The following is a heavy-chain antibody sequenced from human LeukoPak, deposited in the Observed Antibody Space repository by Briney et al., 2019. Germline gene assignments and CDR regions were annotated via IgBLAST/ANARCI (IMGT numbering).Heavy chain of an antibody. D-gene: IGHD2-21*01. J-gene: IGHJ6*03. V-gene: IGHV4-39*01. CDR3: ARVNCGGDCYIPGDYYYYMDV. CDR1: GGSISSSSYY. CDR2: TYYSGST. Sequence: PSETLSLTCTVSGGSISSSSYYWGWIRQPPGKGLEWIGSTYYSGSTYYNPSLKSRVTISVDTSKNQFSLKLSSVTAADTAVYYCARVNCGGDCYIPGDYYYYMDVWGKGTTVTVSS.